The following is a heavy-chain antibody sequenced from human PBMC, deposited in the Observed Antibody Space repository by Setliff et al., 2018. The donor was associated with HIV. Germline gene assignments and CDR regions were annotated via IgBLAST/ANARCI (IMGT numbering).Heavy chain of an antibody. J-gene: IGHJ4*02. CDR1: GGSISNYY. D-gene: IGHD3-22*01. Sequence: PSETLSLTCTVSGGSISNYYWSWIRQPPGKGLEWIGHIYSSGSTNYNPSLKSRVTISVDTSKNQISLKLSSVTAADTAVYYCARHYYTDPFDYWGQGTLVTVS. CDR3: ARHYYTDPFDY. V-gene: IGHV4-59*08. CDR2: IYSSGST.